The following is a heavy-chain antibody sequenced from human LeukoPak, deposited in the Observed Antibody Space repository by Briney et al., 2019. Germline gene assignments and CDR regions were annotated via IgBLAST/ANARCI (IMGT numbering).Heavy chain of an antibody. Sequence: PSETQSLTCAVYGGSFSGYYWSWIRQPPGKGLEWIGEINHSGSTNYNPSLKSRVTISVDTSKNQFSLKLSSVTAADTAVYYCARGSGTTGFDYWGQGTLVTVSS. J-gene: IGHJ4*02. D-gene: IGHD1-7*01. CDR2: INHSGST. V-gene: IGHV4-34*01. CDR3: ARGSGTTGFDY. CDR1: GGSFSGYY.